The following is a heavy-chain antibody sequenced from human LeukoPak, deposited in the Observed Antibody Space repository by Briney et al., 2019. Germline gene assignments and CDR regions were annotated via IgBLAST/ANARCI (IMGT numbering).Heavy chain of an antibody. CDR3: ARTERDYYYDSSGYLSFDY. Sequence: GGSLRLSCAASGFTFSRLWMSWIRQAPGKGLEWVSYISSSGSTIYYADSVKGRFTISRDNAKNSLYLQMNSLRAEDTAVYYCARTERDYYYDSSGYLSFDYWGQGTLVTVSS. CDR1: GFTFSRLW. V-gene: IGHV3-11*01. D-gene: IGHD3-22*01. CDR2: ISSSGSTI. J-gene: IGHJ4*02.